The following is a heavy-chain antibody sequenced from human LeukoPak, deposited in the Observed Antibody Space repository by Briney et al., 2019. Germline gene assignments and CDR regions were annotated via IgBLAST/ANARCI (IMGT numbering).Heavy chain of an antibody. D-gene: IGHD1-26*01. CDR1: GYTFTSYY. Sequence: ASVKVSCKAAGYTFTSYYMHWVRQAPGQGLEWMGLINPTGGSTGYAQKFQGRVTMTRDMSTSTDYMELSSLRSEDTAIYYCARDNSVGDNAWWFDPWGQGTLVTVSS. J-gene: IGHJ5*02. CDR2: INPTGGST. CDR3: ARDNSVGDNAWWFDP. V-gene: IGHV1-46*01.